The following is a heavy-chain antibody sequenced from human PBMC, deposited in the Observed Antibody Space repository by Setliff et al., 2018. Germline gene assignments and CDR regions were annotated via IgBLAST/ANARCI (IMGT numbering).Heavy chain of an antibody. V-gene: IGHV1-8*03. CDR1: GYTFINYE. D-gene: IGHD1-26*01. CDR2: MNPNNGNT. J-gene: IGHJ4*02. Sequence: ASVKVSCKASGYTFINYEINWVRQATGQGLEWMGGMNPNNGNTGYAQKFQGRVTITTDESTSTAYMELSSLRSEDTAVYYCARRWDFGYFDYWGQGTLVTVSS. CDR3: ARRWDFGYFDY.